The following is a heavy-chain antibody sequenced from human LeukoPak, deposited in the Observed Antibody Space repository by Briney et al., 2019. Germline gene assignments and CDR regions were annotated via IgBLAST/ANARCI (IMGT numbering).Heavy chain of an antibody. Sequence: GGSLRLSCAASGFTFSSYGMHWVRQAPGKGREGVADISYDGSNKDYADSVKGRFTISRDNSKNSLYLQMNSLRAEDTAVYYCAKDLYYGSGSYYNGEFDYWGQGTLVTVSS. V-gene: IGHV3-30*18. CDR1: GFTFSSYG. CDR3: AKDLYYGSGSYYNGEFDY. J-gene: IGHJ4*02. CDR2: ISYDGSNK. D-gene: IGHD3-10*01.